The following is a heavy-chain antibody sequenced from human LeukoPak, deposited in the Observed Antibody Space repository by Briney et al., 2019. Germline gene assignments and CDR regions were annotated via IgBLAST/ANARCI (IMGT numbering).Heavy chain of an antibody. Sequence: GGSLRLSCATSGFTLSAYWMHWVRQVPGKGLVWVSYIKDDGSTTAYADSVRGRFTISRDIAKNTLHLQMNSLRAEDTAVYYCAKDGYGVLDYWGQGTLVTVSS. D-gene: IGHD4-17*01. J-gene: IGHJ4*02. CDR1: GFTLSAYW. CDR2: IKDDGSTT. CDR3: AKDGYGVLDY. V-gene: IGHV3-74*01.